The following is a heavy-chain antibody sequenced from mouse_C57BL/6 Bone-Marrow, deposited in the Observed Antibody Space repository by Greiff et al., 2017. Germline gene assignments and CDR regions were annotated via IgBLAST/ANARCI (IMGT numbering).Heavy chain of an antibody. J-gene: IGHJ3*01. CDR2: INPNNGGT. D-gene: IGHD3-2*01. V-gene: IGHV1-22*01. CDR3: ARRRQTGFAY. Sequence: EVQLQQSGPELVKPGASVTMSCKASGYTFTDYNMHWVQQSHGKSLEWIGYINPNNGGTSYNQKFKGQATLTVNKSSSTAYMVLRSLTSEDSAVYYCARRRQTGFAYWGQGTLVTVSA. CDR1: GYTFTDYN.